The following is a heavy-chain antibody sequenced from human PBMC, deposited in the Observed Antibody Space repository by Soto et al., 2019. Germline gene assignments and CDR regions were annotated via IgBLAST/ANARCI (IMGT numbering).Heavy chain of an antibody. CDR1: GFTFSSYW. J-gene: IGHJ5*02. V-gene: IGHV3-7*01. CDR3: AQLRRGP. Sequence: EEQLVESGGNLVLPGGSLRLSCVASGFTFSSYWMSWVRQAPGRGLEWLANIKHDGSERFYADSLRGRFTISRDNAKNSVYLQMDSLRADDTAIYYCAQLRRGPWGQGTLVTVSS. D-gene: IGHD3-10*01. CDR2: IKHDGSER.